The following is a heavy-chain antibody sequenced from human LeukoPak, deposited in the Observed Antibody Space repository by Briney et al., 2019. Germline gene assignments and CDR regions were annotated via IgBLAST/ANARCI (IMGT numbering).Heavy chain of an antibody. V-gene: IGHV4-61*01. CDR1: GGSVSSDSYF. J-gene: IGHJ3*02. CDR2: VYYSGRT. CDR3: ARELEFAFDI. D-gene: IGHD3-10*01. Sequence: SETLSLTCAVSGGSVSSDSYFWHWIRRSPGKGLEWLGFVYYSGRTKYNPSLKSRVTMSIDTSKNQVSLRLRSVTAADTAVYYCARELEFAFDIWGQGTMVTVSS.